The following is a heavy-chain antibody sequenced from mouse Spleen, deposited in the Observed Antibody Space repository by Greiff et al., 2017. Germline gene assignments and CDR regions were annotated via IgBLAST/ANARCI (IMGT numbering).Heavy chain of an antibody. Sequence: EVKLMESGPGLVKPSQSLSLTCSVTGYSITSGYYWNWIRQFPGNKLEWMGYISYDGSNNYNPSLKNRISITRDTSKNQFFLKLNSVTTEDTATYYCAREELLRPYFDYWGQGTTLTVSS. J-gene: IGHJ2*01. V-gene: IGHV3-6*01. CDR3: AREELLRPYFDY. CDR2: ISYDGSN. CDR1: GYSITSGYY. D-gene: IGHD1-2*01.